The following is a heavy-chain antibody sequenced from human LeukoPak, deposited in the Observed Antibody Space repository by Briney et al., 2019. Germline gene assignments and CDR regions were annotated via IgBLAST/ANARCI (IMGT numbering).Heavy chain of an antibody. CDR3: ARDRGWNTGSFYL. CDR2: ISGSGGST. Sequence: PGCSLRLSCEASGFTFHIYAFISVRQAPGKGLDWVSSISGSGGSTYYADTVKGRFTIFRDKSNNMPVVQMTALRAHRPALYYCARDRGWNTGSFYLWGQGKMVSVSS. CDR1: GFTFHIYA. V-gene: IGHV3-23*01. D-gene: IGHD1/OR15-1a*01. J-gene: IGHJ3*01.